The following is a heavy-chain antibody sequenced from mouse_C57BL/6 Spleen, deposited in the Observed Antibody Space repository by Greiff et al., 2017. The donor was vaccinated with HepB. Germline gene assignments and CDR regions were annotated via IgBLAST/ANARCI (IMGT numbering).Heavy chain of an antibody. V-gene: IGHV5-17*01. CDR3: ARPHYYGSSSAWFAY. J-gene: IGHJ3*01. Sequence: EVQVVESGGGLVKPGGSLKLSCAASGFTFSDYGMHWVRQAPEKGLDWVAYISSGSSTIYYADTVKGRFTISRDNAKNTLFLQMTSLRSEDTAMYYCARPHYYGSSSAWFAYWGQGTLVTVSA. D-gene: IGHD1-1*01. CDR2: ISSGSSTI. CDR1: GFTFSDYG.